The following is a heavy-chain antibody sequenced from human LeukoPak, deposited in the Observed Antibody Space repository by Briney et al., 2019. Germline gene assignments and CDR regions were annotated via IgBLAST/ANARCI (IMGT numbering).Heavy chain of an antibody. CDR2: ISSSGSTI. CDR3: ARVPLYYYDSGGYYGMDV. J-gene: IGHJ6*02. Sequence: GGSLRLSCAASGFTFSSYEMNWVRQAPGKGLEWVSYISSSGSTIYYADSVKGRFTISRDNAKNSLYLQMNSLRAEDTAVYYCARVPLYYYDSGGYYGMDVWGQGTTVTVSS. CDR1: GFTFSSYE. D-gene: IGHD3-22*01. V-gene: IGHV3-48*03.